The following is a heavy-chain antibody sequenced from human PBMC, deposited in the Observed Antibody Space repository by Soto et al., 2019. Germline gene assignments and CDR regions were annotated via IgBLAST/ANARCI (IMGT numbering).Heavy chain of an antibody. CDR2: ISSSSSYI. D-gene: IGHD5-18*01. J-gene: IGHJ4*02. Sequence: EVQLVESGGGLVKPGGSLRLSCAASGFTFSSYSMNWVRQAPGKGLEWVSSISSSSSYIYYADSVKGRFTISRDNAKNSLYLQMNSLRAADTAVYYCARDQPGYSYCYGLGYWGQGTLVTVSS. CDR1: GFTFSSYS. V-gene: IGHV3-21*01. CDR3: ARDQPGYSYCYGLGY.